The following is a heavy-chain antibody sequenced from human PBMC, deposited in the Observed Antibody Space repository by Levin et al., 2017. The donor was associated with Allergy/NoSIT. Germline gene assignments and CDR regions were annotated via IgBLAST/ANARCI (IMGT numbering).Heavy chain of an antibody. CDR2: ISYDGSNK. Sequence: LSLTCAASGFTFSSYGMHWVRQAPGKGLEWVAVISYDGSNKYYADSVKGRFTISRDNSRNTLYLQMNSLRAEDTAVYYCAKVPCSSISCYIYHFDYWGQGTLVTVSS. CDR3: AKVPCSSISCYIYHFDY. J-gene: IGHJ4*02. CDR1: GFTFSSYG. D-gene: IGHD2-2*02. V-gene: IGHV3-30*18.